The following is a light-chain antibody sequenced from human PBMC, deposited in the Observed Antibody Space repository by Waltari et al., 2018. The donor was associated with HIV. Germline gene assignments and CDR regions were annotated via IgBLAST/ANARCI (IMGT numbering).Light chain of an antibody. Sequence: SYELTQPPSVSVSPGQTARITCSGDALSKQYAYWYKQKPGQAPVLMIYKDSERPSGIPELFSGSSAGTTVTLTISGGQAEDEADYYCQSTDTSGTYWVFGGGTKLTVL. CDR2: KDS. V-gene: IGLV3-25*03. CDR3: QSTDTSGTYWV. J-gene: IGLJ3*02. CDR1: ALSKQY.